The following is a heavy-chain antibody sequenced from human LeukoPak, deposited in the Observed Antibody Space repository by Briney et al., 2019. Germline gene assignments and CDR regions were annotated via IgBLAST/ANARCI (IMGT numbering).Heavy chain of an antibody. D-gene: IGHD1-26*01. V-gene: IGHV3-7*01. CDR3: ARTVSGSYAAYYFDY. Sequence: PGGSLRLSCAACGFTFSSYWMSWVRQAPGKGLEWVANIKQDGSEKYYVDSVKGRFTISRDNAKNSLYLQMNSLRAEDTAVYYCARTVSGSYAAYYFDYWGQGTLVTVSS. J-gene: IGHJ4*02. CDR2: IKQDGSEK. CDR1: GFTFSSYW.